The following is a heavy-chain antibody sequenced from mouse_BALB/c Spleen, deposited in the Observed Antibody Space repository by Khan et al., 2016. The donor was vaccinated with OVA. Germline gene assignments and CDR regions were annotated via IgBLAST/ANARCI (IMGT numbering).Heavy chain of an antibody. J-gene: IGHJ2*01. CDR2: IYPGNGYT. CDR1: GNIFTSYG. D-gene: IGHD2-14*01. V-gene: IGHV1S134*01. CDR3: TTAYYRYYFDY. Sequence: VQLQQSGAELGRPGPSVKLSCKTSGNIFTSYGIKWVKQRPGQGLEWIGYIYPGNGYTEYSEKFQGKATLTSDTSSNTAYMQLRSLTSEDSAIYFCTTAYYRYYFDYWGQGTTLTVSS.